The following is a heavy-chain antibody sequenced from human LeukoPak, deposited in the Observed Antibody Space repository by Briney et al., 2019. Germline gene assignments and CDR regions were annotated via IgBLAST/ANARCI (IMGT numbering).Heavy chain of an antibody. CDR3: AKDLGSKKSSGWYLRYFQH. Sequence: GSLRLSCAASGFTFSTYGMHWVRQAPGKGLEWVAFIWYDGSNKYYADSVKGRFTISRDNSRNTLYLQMNSLRAEDTAVYYCAKDLGSKKSSGWYLRYFQHWGQGTLVTVSS. CDR2: IWYDGSNK. V-gene: IGHV3-30*02. CDR1: GFTFSTYG. J-gene: IGHJ1*01. D-gene: IGHD6-19*01.